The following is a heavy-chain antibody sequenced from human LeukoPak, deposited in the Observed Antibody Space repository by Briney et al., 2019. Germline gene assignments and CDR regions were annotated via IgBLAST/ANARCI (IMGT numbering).Heavy chain of an antibody. CDR3: AKDLSPVTSSDAHYYYYYGKDV. Sequence: GGSLRLSCAASGFTFSSYGMHWVRQAPGKGLEWVAVISYDGSNKYYADSVKGRFTISRDNSKNTLYLQMNSLRAEDTAVYYCAKDLSPVTSSDAHYYYYYGKDVWGKGTTVTVSS. CDR2: ISYDGSNK. J-gene: IGHJ6*04. D-gene: IGHD4-17*01. V-gene: IGHV3-30*18. CDR1: GFTFSSYG.